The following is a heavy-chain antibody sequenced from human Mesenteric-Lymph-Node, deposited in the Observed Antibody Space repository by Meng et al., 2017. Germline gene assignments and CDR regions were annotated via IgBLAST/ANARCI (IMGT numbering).Heavy chain of an antibody. CDR3: ARRAITLTTNWGAFDI. Sequence: GESLKISCAASGFTFSSYVMNWVRQAPGKGLEWVSTIAGTGDKIFYADSAKGRFTISRDNSKDTLFLQMNSLRAEDMAIYYCARRAITLTTNWGAFDIWGQGTMVTVSS. J-gene: IGHJ3*02. CDR2: IAGTGDKI. CDR1: GFTFSSYV. D-gene: IGHD3-16*01. V-gene: IGHV3-23*01.